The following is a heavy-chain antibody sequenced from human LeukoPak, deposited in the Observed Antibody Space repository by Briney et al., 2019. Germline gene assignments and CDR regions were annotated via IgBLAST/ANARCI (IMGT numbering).Heavy chain of an antibody. J-gene: IGHJ6*03. CDR1: GYTFTSYD. CDR2: MNPNSGNT. D-gene: IGHD3-10*01. CDR3: ARQITMVRGVIAGVYYYYYYMDV. Sequence: ASVKVSCKASGYTFTSYDINLVRQATGQGLEWMGWMNPNSGNTGYAQKFQGRVTMTRNTSISTAYMELSSLRSEDTAVYYCARQITMVRGVIAGVYYYYYYMDVWGKGTTVTVSS. V-gene: IGHV1-8*01.